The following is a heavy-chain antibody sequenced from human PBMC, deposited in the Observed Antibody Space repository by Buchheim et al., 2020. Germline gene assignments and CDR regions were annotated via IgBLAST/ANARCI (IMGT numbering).Heavy chain of an antibody. CDR3: ARGVYSYGPGNYYGMDV. D-gene: IGHD5-18*01. Sequence: QVQLVQSGAEVKKPGASVKVSCKASGYTFTGYYMHWVRQAPGQGLEWMGWINPNSGGTNYAQTFQGWVTMTRDPSISTASMELSRLRSDATAVYYCARGVYSYGPGNYYGMDVWGQGTT. CDR1: GYTFTGYY. J-gene: IGHJ6*02. CDR2: INPNSGGT. V-gene: IGHV1-2*04.